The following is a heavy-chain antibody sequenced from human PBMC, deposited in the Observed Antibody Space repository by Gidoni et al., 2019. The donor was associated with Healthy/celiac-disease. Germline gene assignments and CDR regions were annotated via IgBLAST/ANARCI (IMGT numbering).Heavy chain of an antibody. CDR1: GFPFSSYS. D-gene: IGHD3-10*01. CDR2: ISGSGGST. Sequence: EVQLLESGGGLVQPGGSLRLSGSASGFPFSSYSMSWVRQAPGPGLEWVSAISGSGGSTYYAKPEKGRFTISRDNSKDTLYLQMNSLRAEDTAVYYCAKFTGGNGYYYYGKDVWGQGTTITVSS. J-gene: IGHJ6*02. V-gene: IGHV3-23*01. CDR3: AKFTGGNGYYYYGKDV.